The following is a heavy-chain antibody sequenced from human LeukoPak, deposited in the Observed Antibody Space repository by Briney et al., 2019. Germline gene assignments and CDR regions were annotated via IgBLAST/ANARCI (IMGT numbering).Heavy chain of an antibody. V-gene: IGHV4-59*01. CDR2: IYYSGST. CDR1: GGSISSYY. CDR3: ARAAKFFWSGPITLFDY. Sequence: SETLSLTCTVSGGSISSYYWSWIRQPPGKGLEWIGYIYYSGSTNYNPSLKSRVTISVDTSKNQFSLKLSSVTAADTAVYYCARAAKFFWSGPITLFDYWGQGTLVTVSS. J-gene: IGHJ4*02. D-gene: IGHD3-3*01.